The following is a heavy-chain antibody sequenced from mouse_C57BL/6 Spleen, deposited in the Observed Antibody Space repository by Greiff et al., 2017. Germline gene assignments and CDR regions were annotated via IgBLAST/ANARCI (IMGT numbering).Heavy chain of an antibody. V-gene: IGHV1-59*01. CDR1: GYTFTSYW. CDR3: ARSDYYGSSDY. CDR2: IDPSDSYT. D-gene: IGHD1-1*01. Sequence: QVQLQQPGAELVRPGTSVKLSCKASGYTFTSYWMHWVKQRPGQGLEWIGVIDPSDSYTNYNQKFKGKATLTVDTSSSTAYMQLSSLTSEDSAVYNCARSDYYGSSDYWGQGTTLTVSS. J-gene: IGHJ2*01.